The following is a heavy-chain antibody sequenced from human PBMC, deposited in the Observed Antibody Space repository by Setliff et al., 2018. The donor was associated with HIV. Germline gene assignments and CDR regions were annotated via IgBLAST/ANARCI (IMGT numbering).Heavy chain of an antibody. CDR3: VRGFCSSTTCDDDYYYMDV. CDR2: IFYTGNT. D-gene: IGHD2-2*01. V-gene: IGHV4-39*07. CDR1: GGSISRSSYY. J-gene: IGHJ6*03. Sequence: SETLSLTCTVSGGSISRSSYYWGWIRQPPGKGLEWIGTIFYTGNTNYNPSLKSRVTLSGGMSENQLFLRLTSVTAADTAVYYCVRGFCSSTTCDDDYYYMDVWGKGSTVTVSS.